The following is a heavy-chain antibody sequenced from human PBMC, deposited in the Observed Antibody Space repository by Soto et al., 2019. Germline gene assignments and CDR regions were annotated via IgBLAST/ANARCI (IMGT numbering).Heavy chain of an antibody. D-gene: IGHD5-12*01. V-gene: IGHV2-5*02. CDR2: IFWDDDK. CDR1: GFSLSTSGVG. CDR3: AHVYGGYDNFDY. J-gene: IGHJ4*02. Sequence: QITLKESGPTLVKPTQTLTLTCTFSGFSLSTSGVGVGWIRQPPGKALEWLALIFWDDDKRYSPSLKSRLTITKDTSKNQVVLTMTNMDPVDTATYYCAHVYGGYDNFDYWGQGTLVTVSS.